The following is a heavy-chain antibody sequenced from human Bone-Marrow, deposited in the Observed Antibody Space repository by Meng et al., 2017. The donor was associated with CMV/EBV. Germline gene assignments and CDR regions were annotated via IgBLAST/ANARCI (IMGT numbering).Heavy chain of an antibody. D-gene: IGHD2-21*01. CDR2: ISSSSSTI. CDR1: GFTFSSYS. V-gene: IGHV3-48*04. Sequence: GESLKISCAASGFTFSSYSMNWVRQAPGKGLEWVSYISSSSSTIYYADSVKGRFTISRDNAKNSLFLQMSTLRVEDTAVYYCARAYCGDIACAPSYWGQGTLVTVSS. CDR3: ARAYCGDIACAPSY. J-gene: IGHJ4*02.